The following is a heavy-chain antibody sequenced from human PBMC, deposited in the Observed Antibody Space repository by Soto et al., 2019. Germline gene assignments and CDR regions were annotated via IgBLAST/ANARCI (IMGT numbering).Heavy chain of an antibody. D-gene: IGHD3-16*01. Sequence: QVQLQQWGAGLLKPSETLSLTCAVYGGSFSGYTWIWIRQPPGKGLEWIGEINHSGTTNHNPSLKSRVIISVDTSKKQFSLRLTSVTAADTAVYYSARGSDYTSSFDSWGQGTLVTVSS. V-gene: IGHV4-34*01. CDR2: INHSGTT. J-gene: IGHJ4*02. CDR3: ARGSDYTSSFDS. CDR1: GGSFSGYT.